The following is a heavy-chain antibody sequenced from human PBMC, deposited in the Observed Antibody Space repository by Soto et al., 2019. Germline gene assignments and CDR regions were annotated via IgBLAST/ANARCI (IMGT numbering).Heavy chain of an antibody. CDR2: VSGSGGST. CDR3: AKWGYTAMDNDY. CDR1: GFTFSSYA. D-gene: IGHD5-18*01. Sequence: AGGSLRLSCAASGFTFSSYAMSWVRQAPGKGLEWVSAVSGSGGSTYYADSVKGRFTISRDNSKNTLYLQMNSLRAEDTAVYYCAKWGYTAMDNDYWGQGTLVTVSS. J-gene: IGHJ4*02. V-gene: IGHV3-23*01.